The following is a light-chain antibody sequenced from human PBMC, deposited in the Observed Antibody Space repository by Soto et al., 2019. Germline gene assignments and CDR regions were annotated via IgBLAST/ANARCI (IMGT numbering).Light chain of an antibody. CDR2: AAS. CDR3: QQSYSSPPT. V-gene: IGKV1-39*01. CDR1: QSISSY. Sequence: IQMTQSPSSLSASVGDRVTITCRASQSISSYLNWYQLKPGKAPKLLIFAASSLQSGVPSRFSGSRSGPDFTLTISSLQPEDFATYYCQQSYSSPPTFGQGTKVDIK. J-gene: IGKJ1*01.